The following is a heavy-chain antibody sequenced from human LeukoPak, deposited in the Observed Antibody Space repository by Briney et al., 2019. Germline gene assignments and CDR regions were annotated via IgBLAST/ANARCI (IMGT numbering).Heavy chain of an antibody. CDR2: INPNSGGT. V-gene: IGHV1-2*02. CDR1: GYTFTGYY. CDR3: AREFPRYYYMDV. Sequence: ASVKVSCKASGYTFTGYYMHWVRQAPGQGLEWMGWINPNSGGTNYAQKFQGRVTMTRDTSISTAYMELSRLRSDDTAVYYCAREFPRYYYMDVWGKGTTVTISS. J-gene: IGHJ6*03.